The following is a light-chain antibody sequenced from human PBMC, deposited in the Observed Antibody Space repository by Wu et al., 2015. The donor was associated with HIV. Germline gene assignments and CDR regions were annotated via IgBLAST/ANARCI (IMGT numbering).Light chain of an antibody. CDR1: QSVSSY. J-gene: IGKJ5*01. V-gene: IGKV3-11*01. CDR3: QQGSNWPLT. Sequence: EIVLTQSPATLSLSPGERATLSCWATQSVSSYLAWYQHKPGQALRLLIHDVSSRATGIPARFSGSGSGTDFTLTINSLEPEDFAVYYCQQGSNWPLTFGQGTRLEIK. CDR2: DVS.